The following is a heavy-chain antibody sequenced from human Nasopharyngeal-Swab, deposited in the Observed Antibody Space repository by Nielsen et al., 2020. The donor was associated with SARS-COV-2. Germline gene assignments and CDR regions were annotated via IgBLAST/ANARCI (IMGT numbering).Heavy chain of an antibody. CDR1: GYDFFGYW. CDR3: ARLNAPPFSAGWFDP. CDR2: IYPDNSET. D-gene: IGHD1-1*01. Sequence: GESLKISCKGSGYDFFGYWIAWVRQMPGKGLEWMGIIYPDNSETRYSPSFQGQVIISADKSVSTPYLQGSSLRASDTAMYDCARLNAPPFSAGWFDPRGPGTLVTVSS. J-gene: IGHJ5*02. V-gene: IGHV5-51*01.